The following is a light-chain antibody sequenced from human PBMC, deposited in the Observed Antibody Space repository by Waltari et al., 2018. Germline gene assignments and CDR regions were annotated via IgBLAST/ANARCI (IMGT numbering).Light chain of an antibody. CDR2: KTS. J-gene: IGKJ4*01. CDR1: QTLTGL. V-gene: IGKV1-5*03. CDR3: SGLI. Sequence: QLTQSPSSLSAFVGDRVTIPCRSSQTLTGLLAWFQQRPGKAPKLLIYKTSVLETGVPLRFSGSGSGTEFTLTIYNFQPDDVGTYYCSGLIFGGGTQVDIK.